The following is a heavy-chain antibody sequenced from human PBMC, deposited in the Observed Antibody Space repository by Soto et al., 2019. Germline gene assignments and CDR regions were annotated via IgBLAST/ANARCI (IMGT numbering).Heavy chain of an antibody. J-gene: IGHJ5*02. V-gene: IGHV4-59*08. CDR3: ARLGGYYQSLDT. Sequence: QVQLQESGPGLVKPSETLSLTCTVSGGSIDSYYWTWIRQPPGKGLEWIGYVYYTGTTTYSPSLKGRVAXXVXTSMNQISLKLSSVTAADTAFYYCARLGGYYQSLDTWGQGTLVTVSS. CDR1: GGSIDSYY. CDR2: VYYTGTT. D-gene: IGHD3-22*01.